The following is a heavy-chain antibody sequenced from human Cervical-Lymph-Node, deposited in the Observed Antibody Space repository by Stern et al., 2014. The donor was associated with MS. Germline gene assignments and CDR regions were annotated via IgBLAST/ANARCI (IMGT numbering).Heavy chain of an antibody. CDR1: GFTFSGSA. V-gene: IGHV3-73*01. Sequence: EVQLVQSGGGLVQPGGSLKLSCAASGFTFSGSAMHWVRQASGKGLEWVGRIRSKANSYATAYAASVKGRFTISRDDSKNTAYLQMNSLKTEDTAVYYCSREGFGVVQYAFDIWGQGTMVTVSS. CDR3: SREGFGVVQYAFDI. J-gene: IGHJ3*02. CDR2: IRSKANSYAT. D-gene: IGHD3-3*01.